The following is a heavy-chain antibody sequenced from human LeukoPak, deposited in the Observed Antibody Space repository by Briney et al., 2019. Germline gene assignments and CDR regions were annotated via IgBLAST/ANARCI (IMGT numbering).Heavy chain of an antibody. D-gene: IGHD6-6*01. J-gene: IGHJ6*03. CDR1: GFTFSRXA. CDR2: XTRXSX. V-gene: IGHV3-23*05. Sequence: PGGSLXLSXAASGFTFSRXAXXXXRQAXGKGLXXXXXXXXTRXSXXXIYADSVKXXXXXSXDDSKSTLFLRMNRLTAEDTAIYYCAKTRSSSSHYFYFMDVWAKGVTVTVSS. CDR3: AKTRSSSSHYFYFMDV.